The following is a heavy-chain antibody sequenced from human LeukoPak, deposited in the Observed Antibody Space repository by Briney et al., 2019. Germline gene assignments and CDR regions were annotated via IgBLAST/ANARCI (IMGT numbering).Heavy chain of an antibody. V-gene: IGHV3-7*01. J-gene: IGHJ4*02. CDR1: GLTFSSYW. CDR2: IKQDGSEK. Sequence: GRSLRLSCAASGLTFSSYWMSWVRQAPGKGLEGVANIKQDGSEKYYVDSVKGRFTTSRDKAKNSLYLQMNSLRAKDRAVYCCARVSFAGFDYWGQGTLVTVSS. CDR3: ARVSFAGFDY.